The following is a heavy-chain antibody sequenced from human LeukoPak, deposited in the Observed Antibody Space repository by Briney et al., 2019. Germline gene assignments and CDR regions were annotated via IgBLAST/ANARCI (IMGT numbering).Heavy chain of an antibody. CDR2: IIPIFGTA. D-gene: IGHD6-13*01. CDR3: AIRGEQQLSRGLTSDY. CDR1: GGTFTSYA. V-gene: IGHV1-69*06. Sequence: SVKVSCKASGGTFTSYAISWVRQAPGQGLEWMGGIIPIFGTANYAQKFQGRVTITADKSTSTAYMELSSLRSEDTAVYYCAIRGEQQLSRGLTSDYWGQGTLVTVSS. J-gene: IGHJ4*02.